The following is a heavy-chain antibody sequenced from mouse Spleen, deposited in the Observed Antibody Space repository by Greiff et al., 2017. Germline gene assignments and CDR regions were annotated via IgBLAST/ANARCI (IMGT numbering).Heavy chain of an antibody. V-gene: IGHV2-4-1*01. CDR3: ARDEVQTGGFAY. J-gene: IGHJ3*01. Sequence: VQLQQSGPGLVQPSQSLSITCTVSGFSLTSYGVHWVRQSPGKGLEWLGVIWSGGSTDYNAAFISRLSISKDNSKSQVFFKMNSLQADDTAIYYCARDEVQTGGFAYWGQGTLVTVSA. CDR1: GFSLTSYG. CDR2: IWSGGST. D-gene: IGHD4-1*01.